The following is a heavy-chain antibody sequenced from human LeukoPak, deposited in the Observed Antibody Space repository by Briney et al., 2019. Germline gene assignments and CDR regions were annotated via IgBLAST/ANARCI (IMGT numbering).Heavy chain of an antibody. CDR2: IYSGGST. CDR1: GFTVSSNY. Sequence: GGSLRLSCAASGFTVSSNYMSWVRQAPGKGLEWVSVIYSGGSTYYADSVKGRFTISRDNSKNTLYLQMNSLRAEDTAVYYCARAADRGQLAPSSWGQGTLVTVSS. CDR3: ARAADRGQLAPSS. J-gene: IGHJ4*02. V-gene: IGHV3-53*01. D-gene: IGHD6-6*01.